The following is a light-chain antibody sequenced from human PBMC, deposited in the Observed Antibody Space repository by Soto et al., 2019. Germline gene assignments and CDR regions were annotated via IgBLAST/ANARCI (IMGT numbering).Light chain of an antibody. CDR1: QSVSSN. CDR3: QQYNNWPYT. Sequence: EIVMKQSPATLSVSPGERATLSCRASQSVSSNLAWYQQKPGQAPRLLIYGASTRATGIPARFSGSGSGTEFTLTISSLQSEDFAVYYCQQYNNWPYTFGQGTKV. J-gene: IGKJ2*01. V-gene: IGKV3-15*01. CDR2: GAS.